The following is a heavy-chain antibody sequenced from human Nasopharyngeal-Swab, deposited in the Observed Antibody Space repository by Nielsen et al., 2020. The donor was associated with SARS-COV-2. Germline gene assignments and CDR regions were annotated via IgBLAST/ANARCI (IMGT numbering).Heavy chain of an antibody. CDR3: ARARITMIVVVDAFDI. V-gene: IGHV4-61*02. CDR2: ISASGTT. J-gene: IGHJ3*02. Sequence: SETLSLTCTVSGGSINGGDYYWSWIRLPAGEGLEWIGRISASGTTNYNPSLKSRVTISVDTSKNQFSLKLSSVTAADTAVYYCARARITMIVVVDAFDIWGQGTMVTVSS. D-gene: IGHD3-22*01. CDR1: GGSINGGDYY.